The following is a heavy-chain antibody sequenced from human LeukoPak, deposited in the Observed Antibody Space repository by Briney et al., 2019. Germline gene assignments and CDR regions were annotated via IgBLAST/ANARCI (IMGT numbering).Heavy chain of an antibody. Sequence: SETLSLTCTVSGGSISSSSYYWGWIRQPPGKGLESIGNIYYSGSTYYNPSLQSRVTISVDTSKNQFSLKLSSVTAADTAVYYCVRRSDLTTNVDYWGQGTLVTVSS. CDR1: GGSISSSSYY. D-gene: IGHD2-15*01. V-gene: IGHV4-39*01. J-gene: IGHJ4*02. CDR2: IYYSGST. CDR3: VRRSDLTTNVDY.